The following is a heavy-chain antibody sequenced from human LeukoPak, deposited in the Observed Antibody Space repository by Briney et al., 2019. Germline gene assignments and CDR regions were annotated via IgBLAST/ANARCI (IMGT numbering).Heavy chain of an antibody. Sequence: GGSLRLSCAASGSTFSDQYMDWVRQAPGKGPEWVGRTGNKASGYTTEYAASVKGRFTISRDDSQNSLYLQMNSLKTEDTAVYYCTRGYSGRSVYAFDIWGPGTMVTVSS. CDR2: TGNKASGYTT. J-gene: IGHJ3*02. CDR1: GSTFSDQY. CDR3: TRGYSGRSVYAFDI. V-gene: IGHV3-72*01. D-gene: IGHD1-26*01.